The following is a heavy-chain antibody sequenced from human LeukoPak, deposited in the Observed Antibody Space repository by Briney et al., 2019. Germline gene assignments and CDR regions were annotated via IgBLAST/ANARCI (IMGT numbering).Heavy chain of an antibody. D-gene: IGHD3-3*01. CDR2: IYYSGST. Sequence: SETLSLTCTVSGGSISSSSYYWGWIRQPPGKGLEWIRSIYYSGSTYYNPSLKSRVTISVDTSKNQFSLKLSSVTAADTAVYYCARQLRFLVDYYYYMDVWGKGTTVTVSS. V-gene: IGHV4-39*01. CDR1: GGSISSSSYY. CDR3: ARQLRFLVDYYYYMDV. J-gene: IGHJ6*03.